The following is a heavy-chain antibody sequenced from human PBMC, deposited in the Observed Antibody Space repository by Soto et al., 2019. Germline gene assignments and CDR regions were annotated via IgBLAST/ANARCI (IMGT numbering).Heavy chain of an antibody. D-gene: IGHD2-15*01. CDR1: GYTFTSYG. J-gene: IGHJ3*02. V-gene: IGHV1-18*04. Sequence: ASVKVSCKASGYTFTSYGISWVRQAPGQGLEWMGWISAYNGNTNYAQKLQGRVTMTTDTSTSTAYMELRSLRSDDTAVYYCARVGVLLVASGAFDIWGQGTMVTVSS. CDR3: ARVGVLLVASGAFDI. CDR2: ISAYNGNT.